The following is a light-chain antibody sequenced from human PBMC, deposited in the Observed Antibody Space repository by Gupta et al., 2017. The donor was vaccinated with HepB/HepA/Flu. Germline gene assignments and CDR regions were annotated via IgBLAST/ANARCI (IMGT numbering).Light chain of an antibody. CDR3: MQSTHFPLT. J-gene: IGKJ4*01. CDR2: QIS. CDR1: QSLLHSDGRTY. Sequence: DIVMTQTPLSSPVTLGQPAYISCRSSQSLLHSDGRTYLSWLQQRPGQPPRPLIYQISNRFSGVTDRYSGSGAETDFTLTISRVEAEDVGVYYCMQSTHFPLTFGGGTKMKIK. V-gene: IGKV2-24*01.